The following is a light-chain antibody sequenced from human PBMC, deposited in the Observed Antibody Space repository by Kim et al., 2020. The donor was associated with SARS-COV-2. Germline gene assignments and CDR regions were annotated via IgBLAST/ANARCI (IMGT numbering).Light chain of an antibody. CDR1: QSVSSSN. V-gene: IGKV3-20*01. CDR3: QQYGNSPYT. CDR2: GAS. J-gene: IGKJ2*01. Sequence: EIVLTQSPGTLSLSPGERATLSCRASQSVSSSNLAWYQQKPGQAPRVLIYGASNRATGIPDRFSGSGSGTDLTLTISRLEPEDFAVYYCQQYGNSPYTFGQGTKLEI.